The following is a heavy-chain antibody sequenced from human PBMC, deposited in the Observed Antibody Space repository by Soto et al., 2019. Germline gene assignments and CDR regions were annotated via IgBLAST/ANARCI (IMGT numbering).Heavy chain of an antibody. V-gene: IGHV4-30-4*01. D-gene: IGHD3-16*01. CDR1: GGSISSGDYY. CDR2: IYYSGST. CDR3: ARDEITFAAFDI. Sequence: SETLSLTCTVSGGSISSGDYYWSWIRQPPGKGLEWIGYIYYSGSTYYNPSLKSRVTISVDTSKNQFSLKLSSVTAADTAVYYSARDEITFAAFDIWGQGTMVTVSS. J-gene: IGHJ3*02.